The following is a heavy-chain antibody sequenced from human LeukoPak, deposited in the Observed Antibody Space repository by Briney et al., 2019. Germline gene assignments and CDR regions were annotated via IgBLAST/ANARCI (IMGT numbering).Heavy chain of an antibody. CDR2: IYPGDPDT. CDR3: ARQGVFLGYCSSTSCYLNY. J-gene: IGHJ4*02. Sequence: HGESLKISCKGSGYSFTSYWIGWVRQMPGKGLEWMGIIYPGDPDTRYSPSFQGQVTISADKSISTAYLQWSSLKASDTAMYYCARQGVFLGYCSSTSCYLNYWGQGTLVTVSS. D-gene: IGHD2-2*01. CDR1: GYSFTSYW. V-gene: IGHV5-51*01.